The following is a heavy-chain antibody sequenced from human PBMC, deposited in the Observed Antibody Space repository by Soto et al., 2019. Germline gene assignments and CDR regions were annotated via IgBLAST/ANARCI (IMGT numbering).Heavy chain of an antibody. CDR2: IIPIFGTA. CDR3: ARSKSGKYYDYVWGSYRLNLPFDP. V-gene: IGHV1-69*13. J-gene: IGHJ5*02. CDR1: GGTFSSYA. Sequence: SVKVSCKASGGTFSSYAISWVRQAPGQGLEWMGGIIPIFGTANYAQKFQGRVTITADESTSTAYMELSSLRSEDTAVYYCARSKSGKYYDYVWGSYRLNLPFDPWGQGTLVTVSS. D-gene: IGHD3-16*02.